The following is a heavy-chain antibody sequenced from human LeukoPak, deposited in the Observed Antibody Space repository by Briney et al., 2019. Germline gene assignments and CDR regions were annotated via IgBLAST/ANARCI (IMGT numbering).Heavy chain of an antibody. V-gene: IGHV4-59*01. CDR2: IYYSGST. CDR3: AREDDSSGYYP. Sequence: KASETLSLTCTVSGGSISSYYWSWIRQPPGKGLEWIGYIYYSGSTNYNPSLKSRATISVDTSKNQFSLKLSSVTAADTAVYYCAREDDSSGYYPWGQGTLVTVSS. J-gene: IGHJ5*02. D-gene: IGHD3-22*01. CDR1: GGSISSYY.